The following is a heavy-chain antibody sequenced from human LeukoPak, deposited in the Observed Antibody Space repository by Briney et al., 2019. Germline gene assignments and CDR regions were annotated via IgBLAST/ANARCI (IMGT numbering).Heavy chain of an antibody. CDR3: ARESPEWRYFDY. Sequence: PGGSLRLSCAASGFTFSSFGMHWVRQAPGKGLEWVAVIWYDASNKYYADSVKGRFTISRDNAKNSLYLQMNSLRAEDTAVYYCARESPEWRYFDYWGQGTLVTISS. V-gene: IGHV3-33*01. CDR1: GFTFSSFG. D-gene: IGHD2-8*01. CDR2: IWYDASNK. J-gene: IGHJ4*02.